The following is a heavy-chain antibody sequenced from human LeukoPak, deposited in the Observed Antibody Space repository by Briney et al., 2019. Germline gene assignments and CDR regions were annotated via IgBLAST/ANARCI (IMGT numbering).Heavy chain of an antibody. D-gene: IGHD6-6*01. Sequence: SETLSLTCTVSGGSISSYYWSWIRQPPGKGLEWIGYIYYSGSTNHNPSLKSRVTISVDTSKNQFSLKLSSVTAADTAVYYCARVSIAARRWFDPWGQGTLVTVSS. CDR2: IYYSGST. J-gene: IGHJ5*02. CDR1: GGSISSYY. CDR3: ARVSIAARRWFDP. V-gene: IGHV4-59*01.